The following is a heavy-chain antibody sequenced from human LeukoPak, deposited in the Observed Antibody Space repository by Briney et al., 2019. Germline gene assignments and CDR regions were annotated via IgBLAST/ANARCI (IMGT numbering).Heavy chain of an antibody. CDR1: GFSVGNNY. D-gene: IGHD6-19*01. CDR2: IYSGGST. V-gene: IGHV3-66*01. J-gene: IGHJ4*02. Sequence: PGGSLRLSCAASGFSVGNNYMSWVRQAPGKGLEWVSVIYSGGSTYYADSVKGRFTISRDNSKNTLYLQMNSLRAEDTAVYYCARSSGWYSSYDYWGQGTLVTVSS. CDR3: ARSSGWYSSYDY.